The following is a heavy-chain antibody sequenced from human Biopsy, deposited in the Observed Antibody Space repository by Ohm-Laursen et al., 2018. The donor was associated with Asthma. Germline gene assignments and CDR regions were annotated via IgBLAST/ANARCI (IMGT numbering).Heavy chain of an antibody. Sequence: PSETLSLTCAASGLTFSSFAMTWVRLSPGKGPEWVAGISGSGGRTDYGDSVKGRFTISRDNSKNTLFLQMSSLRADDTAVYYCAKGAGSGSYHFFHFDSWGQGTPVTFSS. CDR3: AKGAGSGSYHFFHFDS. CDR1: GLTFSSFA. J-gene: IGHJ4*02. D-gene: IGHD3-10*01. CDR2: ISGSGGRT. V-gene: IGHV3-23*01.